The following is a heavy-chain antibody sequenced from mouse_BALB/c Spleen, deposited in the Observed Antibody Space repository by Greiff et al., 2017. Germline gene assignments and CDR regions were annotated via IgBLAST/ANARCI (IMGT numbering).Heavy chain of an antibody. V-gene: IGHV4-1*02. CDR1: GFDFSRYW. CDR3: ARRAYYGKGYAMDY. D-gene: IGHD2-10*01. Sequence: EVQGVESGGGLVQPGGSLKLSCAASGFDFSRYWMSWVRQAPGKGLEWIGEINPDSSTINYTPSLKDKFIISRDNAKNTLYLQMSKVRSEDTALYYCARRAYYGKGYAMDYWGQGTSVTVSS. J-gene: IGHJ4*01. CDR2: INPDSSTI.